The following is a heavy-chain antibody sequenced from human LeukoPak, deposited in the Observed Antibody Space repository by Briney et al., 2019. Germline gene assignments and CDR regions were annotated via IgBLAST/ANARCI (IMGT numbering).Heavy chain of an antibody. D-gene: IGHD4-17*01. Sequence: ASVKVSCKASGYTFTSYGISWVRQAPGQGLEWMGIINPSGGSTSYAQKFQGRDTMTRDTSTSTVYMELSSLRSEDTAVYYCAKALDYGGRIAFDYWGQGTLVTVSS. V-gene: IGHV1-46*01. CDR3: AKALDYGGRIAFDY. CDR1: GYTFTSYG. J-gene: IGHJ4*02. CDR2: INPSGGST.